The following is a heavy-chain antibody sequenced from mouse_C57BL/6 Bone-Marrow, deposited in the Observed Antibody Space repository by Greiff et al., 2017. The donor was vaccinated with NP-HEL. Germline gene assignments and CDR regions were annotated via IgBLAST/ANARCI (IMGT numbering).Heavy chain of an antibody. CDR1: GYTFTDYE. CDR2: IDPETGGT. V-gene: IGHV1-15*01. J-gene: IGHJ3*01. CDR3: TRFPYDYHFAY. D-gene: IGHD2-4*01. Sequence: VQLHQSGAELVRPGASVTLSCKASGYTFTDYEMHWVKQTPVHGLEWIGAIDPETGGTAYNQKFKGKAILTADKSSSTAYMELRSLTSEDSAVYYCTRFPYDYHFAYWGQGTLVTVSA.